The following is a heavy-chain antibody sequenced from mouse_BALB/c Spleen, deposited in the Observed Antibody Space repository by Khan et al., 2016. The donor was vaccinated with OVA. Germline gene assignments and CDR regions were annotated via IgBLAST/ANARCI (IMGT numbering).Heavy chain of an antibody. Sequence: VQLQESGAELVRPGASVKLSCKTSGYIFTSYWIHWVKQRSGQGLEWIARIDPGNGSTYYNEKFKGKATLTADKSSSNAYMQLSSLTSEDSAVYCCACDCANSYALYSWGHGTSVTVSS. D-gene: IGHD2-13*01. CDR1: GYIFTSYW. J-gene: IGHJ4*01. CDR2: IDPGNGST. CDR3: ACDCANSYALYS. V-gene: IGHV1-76*01.